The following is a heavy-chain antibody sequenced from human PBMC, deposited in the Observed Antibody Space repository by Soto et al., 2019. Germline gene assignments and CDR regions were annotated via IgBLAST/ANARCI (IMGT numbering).Heavy chain of an antibody. D-gene: IGHD2-8*01. CDR1: GYTFTSYA. J-gene: IGHJ3*02. CDR2: IVVGSGNT. CDR3: AADPHGGYCTNGVCLGDVFDI. Sequence: SVKVSCKASGYTFTSYAMHWVRQARGQRPEWIGWIVVGSGNTNYAQKFQERVTITRDMSTSTAYMELSSLRSEDTAVYYCAADPHGGYCTNGVCLGDVFDIWGQGTMVTVSS. V-gene: IGHV1-58*02.